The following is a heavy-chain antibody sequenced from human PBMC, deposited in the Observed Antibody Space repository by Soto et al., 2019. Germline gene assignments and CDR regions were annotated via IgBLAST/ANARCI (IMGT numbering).Heavy chain of an antibody. CDR3: ARRVAVVVTAYFDY. V-gene: IGHV4-30-2*01. D-gene: IGHD2-21*02. J-gene: IGHJ4*02. CDR1: GGSISSGGYC. CDR2: IYHSGST. Sequence: QLQLQESGSGLVKPSQTLSLTCAVSGGSISSGGYCWSWIRQPPGKGLEWIGYIYHSGSTYYNPSLKSRVTIAVDRSKNQFSLQLSALTAADTAVYYCARRVAVVVTAYFDYWGQGTLVTVSS.